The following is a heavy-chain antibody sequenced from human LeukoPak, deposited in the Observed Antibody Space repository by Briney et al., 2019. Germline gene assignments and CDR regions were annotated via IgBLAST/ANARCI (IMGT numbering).Heavy chain of an antibody. J-gene: IGHJ6*03. V-gene: IGHV4-34*01. CDR3: ARGRRGYSYGHYYYYYMDV. CDR1: GGSFSGYY. Sequence: PSETLSLTCAVYGGSFSGYYWSWIRQPPGKGLEWIGEINHSGSTNYNPSLKSRVTISVDTSKNQFSLKLSSVTAADTAVYYCARGRRGYSYGHYYYYYMDVWGKGTTVTVSS. D-gene: IGHD5-18*01. CDR2: INHSGST.